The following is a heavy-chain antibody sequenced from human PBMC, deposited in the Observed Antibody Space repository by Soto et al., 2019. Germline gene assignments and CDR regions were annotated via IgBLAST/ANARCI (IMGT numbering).Heavy chain of an antibody. J-gene: IGHJ6*02. CDR1: GFTFSSYS. Sequence: TGGSLRLSCAASGFTFSSYSMNWVRQAPGKGLEWVSSISSSSSYIYYADSVKGRFTISRDNAKNSLYLQMNSLRAEDTAVYYCARDRPIGVGASSSLYYYYYGMDVWGQGTTVTVSS. D-gene: IGHD1-26*01. CDR2: ISSSSSYI. V-gene: IGHV3-21*01. CDR3: ARDRPIGVGASSSLYYYYYGMDV.